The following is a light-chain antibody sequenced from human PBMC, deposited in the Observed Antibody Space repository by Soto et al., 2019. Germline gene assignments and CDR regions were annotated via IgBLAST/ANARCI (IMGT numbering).Light chain of an antibody. Sequence: QSALTQPASVSGSPGQSITISCTGSSSDIGAYDYVSWYQLRPVKAPKLMIFDVTNRPSGVSDRFSGSKSGNTASLTISGLQTEDEADYYCSSYTSSSTPYVFGTGTKVTVL. J-gene: IGLJ1*01. V-gene: IGLV2-14*01. CDR2: DVT. CDR1: SSDIGAYDY. CDR3: SSYTSSSTPYV.